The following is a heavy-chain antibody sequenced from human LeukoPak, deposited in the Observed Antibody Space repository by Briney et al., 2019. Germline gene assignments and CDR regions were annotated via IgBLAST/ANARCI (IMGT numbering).Heavy chain of an antibody. D-gene: IGHD2-2*01. CDR2: INHSGST. CDR3: ANQGDYYYYLDV. CDR1: GGSFSGYY. J-gene: IGHJ6*03. Sequence: SETLSLTCAVYGGSFSGYYWSWIRQPPGKGLEWIGEINHSGSTNYNPSLKSRVTISVDTSKNQFSLKLSSVTAADTAVYYCANQGDYYYYLDVWGKGTTVTVSS. V-gene: IGHV4-34*01.